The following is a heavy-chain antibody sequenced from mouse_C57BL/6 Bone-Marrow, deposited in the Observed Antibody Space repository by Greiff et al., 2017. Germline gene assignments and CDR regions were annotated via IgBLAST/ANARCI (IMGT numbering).Heavy chain of an antibody. CDR2: ISSGGSYT. CDR1: GFTFSSYG. J-gene: IGHJ1*03. V-gene: IGHV5-6*01. CDR3: ANYYGSSHWYFDV. Sequence: EVKLMESGGDLVKPGGSLKLSCAASGFTFSSYGMSWVRQTPDKRLEWVATISSGGSYTYYPDSVKGRFTISRDNAKSTLYLEMSSLKSEDTAMYYCANYYGSSHWYFDVWGTGTTVTVSS. D-gene: IGHD1-1*01.